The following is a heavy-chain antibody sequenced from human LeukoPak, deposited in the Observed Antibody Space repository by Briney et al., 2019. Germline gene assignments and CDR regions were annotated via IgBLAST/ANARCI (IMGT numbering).Heavy chain of an antibody. V-gene: IGHV3-53*01. J-gene: IGHJ4*02. D-gene: IGHD3-22*01. CDR2: IYSGGNT. Sequence: GGSLRLSCAASGFTFSSYGMSWVRQAPGKGLEWVSFIYSGGNTHYSDSVKGRFTISRDNSKNTLYLQMNSLRAEDTAVYYCARRAGDYSHPYDYWGQGTLVTVSS. CDR3: ARRAGDYSHPYDY. CDR1: GFTFSSYG.